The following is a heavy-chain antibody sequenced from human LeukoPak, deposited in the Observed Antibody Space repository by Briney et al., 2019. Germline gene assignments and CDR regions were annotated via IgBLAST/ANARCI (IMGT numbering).Heavy chain of an antibody. CDR1: GYTFTSYG. Sequence: VSVKVSCKASGYTFTSYGISWVRQAPGQGLEWMGWISAYNGNTNYAQKFQGRVTMTRNTSISTAYMELSSLRSEDTAVYYCALRGPGEFDYWGQGTLVTVSS. J-gene: IGHJ4*02. V-gene: IGHV1-18*01. D-gene: IGHD3-16*01. CDR3: ALRGPGEFDY. CDR2: ISAYNGNT.